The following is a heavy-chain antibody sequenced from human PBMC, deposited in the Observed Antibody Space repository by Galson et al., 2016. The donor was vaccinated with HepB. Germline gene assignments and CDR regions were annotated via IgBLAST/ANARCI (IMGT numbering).Heavy chain of an antibody. V-gene: IGHV4-31*03. CDR3: ARTGRQDYYYHGMDV. Sequence: TLSLTCTVSGGSISSVNYYWSWIRQHPGKGLEWIGYIYYSGTTYHNPSLKSRVTISIDTSKNQFSLKLSSVTAADTAVYYCARTGRQDYYYHGMDVWGQGTTVTVSS. J-gene: IGHJ6*02. CDR2: IYYSGTT. CDR1: GGSISSVNYY.